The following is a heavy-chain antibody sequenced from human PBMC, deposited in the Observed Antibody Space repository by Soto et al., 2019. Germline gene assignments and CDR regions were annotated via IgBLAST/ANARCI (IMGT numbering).Heavy chain of an antibody. Sequence: SVKVSCKASGFTFTSSAFQWVRQARGQRLEWIGWIAVGSGYTNYAQRFQDRVTLTRDMSTATTYMELSRLTSEDTATYYCAADATAWQQMVPSDYWGQGTLVTVSS. J-gene: IGHJ4*02. D-gene: IGHD2-8*01. CDR3: AADATAWQQMVPSDY. V-gene: IGHV1-58*01. CDR1: GFTFTSSA. CDR2: IAVGSGYT.